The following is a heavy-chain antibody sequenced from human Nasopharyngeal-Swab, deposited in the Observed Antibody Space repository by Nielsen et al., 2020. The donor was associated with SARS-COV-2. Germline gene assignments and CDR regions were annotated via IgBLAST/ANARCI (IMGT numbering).Heavy chain of an antibody. CDR3: AKERYYHCSGKYPRYFDS. Sequence: GESLKISCAASGFTFSNYGMHWVRQAPGRGLEWVATISFDKIDKYYVDSVKGRFTVSRDNSENTLNLQMNSLRAEDTALYYCAKERYYHCSGKYPRYFDSWGQGTLVTVSS. D-gene: IGHD3-10*01. V-gene: IGHV3-30*18. J-gene: IGHJ4*02. CDR2: ISFDKIDK. CDR1: GFTFSNYG.